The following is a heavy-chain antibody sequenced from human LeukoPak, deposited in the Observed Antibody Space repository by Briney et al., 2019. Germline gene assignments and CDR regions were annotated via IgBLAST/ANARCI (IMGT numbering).Heavy chain of an antibody. CDR3: ARGDLYGSGSSEYFQH. V-gene: IGHV1-69*02. CDR1: GGTFSSFT. Sequence: ASVKVSCKASGGTFSSFTISWVRQAPGQGLEWMGRIIPILGIANYAQKFQGRVTITADKSTSTAYMELSRLRSEDTAVYYCARGDLYGSGSSEYFQHWGQGTLVTVSS. D-gene: IGHD3-10*01. J-gene: IGHJ1*01. CDR2: IIPILGIA.